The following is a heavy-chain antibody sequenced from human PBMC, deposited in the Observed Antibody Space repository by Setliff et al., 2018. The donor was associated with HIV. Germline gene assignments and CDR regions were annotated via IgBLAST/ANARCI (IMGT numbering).Heavy chain of an antibody. D-gene: IGHD2-15*01. V-gene: IGHV4-61*02. Sequence: NPSETLSLTCTVSGGSISSGSYYWNWIRQPAGKGLEWIGRIYTSGSTNYNPSLKSRVTISVDTSKNQFSLKLSSVTAADTAVYYCARNPCSGGSCPDAFDIWGQGTMVTVSS. CDR3: ARNPCSGGSCPDAFDI. CDR1: GGSISSGSYY. CDR2: IYTSGST. J-gene: IGHJ3*02.